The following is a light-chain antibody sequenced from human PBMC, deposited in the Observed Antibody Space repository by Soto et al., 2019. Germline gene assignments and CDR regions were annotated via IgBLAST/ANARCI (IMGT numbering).Light chain of an antibody. CDR2: LAT. CDR1: QSIGSY. Sequence: DFQMTQSPSSLSASVGDRVTITCRASQSIGSYLSWFQQKPGKAPKLLISLATTLQSGVPSRFSGSGSGTDFTLTISSLQPEDFATYYCQQSYSTPRTFGQGTKLEIK. J-gene: IGKJ2*01. CDR3: QQSYSTPRT. V-gene: IGKV1-39*01.